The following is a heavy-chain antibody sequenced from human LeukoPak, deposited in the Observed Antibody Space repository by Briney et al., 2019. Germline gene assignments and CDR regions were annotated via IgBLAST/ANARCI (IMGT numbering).Heavy chain of an antibody. V-gene: IGHV1-8*01. Sequence: ASVKVSCKASGYTFTSYDINWVRQATGQGLEWMGWMNPNSGNTGYAQKFQGRVTMTRNTSMGTAYMELSSLRSDDAVVYYCARNLALFVDTAMVHYGMDVWGQGTTVTVSS. CDR1: GYTFTSYD. J-gene: IGHJ6*02. CDR3: ARNLALFVDTAMVHYGMDV. CDR2: MNPNSGNT. D-gene: IGHD5-18*01.